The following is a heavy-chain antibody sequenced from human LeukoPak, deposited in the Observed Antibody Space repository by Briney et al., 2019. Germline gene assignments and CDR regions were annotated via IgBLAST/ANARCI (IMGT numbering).Heavy chain of an antibody. V-gene: IGHV3-21*06. Sequence: GGSLRLSCAASGFTFSSFKMTWVRQAPGKGLEWVASISPSSTYIYYGDSLKGRVTVSRDNAKSLLFLHMSSLRPDDTAVYYCARDFTGGEYFDSWGQGAQVSVSS. CDR2: ISPSSTYI. CDR3: ARDFTGGEYFDS. CDR1: GFTFSSFK. D-gene: IGHD3-16*01. J-gene: IGHJ4*02.